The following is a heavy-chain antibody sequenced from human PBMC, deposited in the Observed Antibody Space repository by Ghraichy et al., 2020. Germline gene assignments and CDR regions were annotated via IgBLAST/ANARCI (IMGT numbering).Heavy chain of an antibody. Sequence: SETLSLTCAVSGGSISSGGYSWSWIRQPPGKGLEWIGYIYPSGSTYYNPSLKSRVTISVDRSKNQFSLKLSSVTAADTAVYYCARGTYYYDSSGYHFDIWGQGTMVTVSS. J-gene: IGHJ3*02. V-gene: IGHV4-30-2*01. D-gene: IGHD3-22*01. CDR1: GGSISSGGYS. CDR3: ARGTYYYDSSGYHFDI. CDR2: IYPSGST.